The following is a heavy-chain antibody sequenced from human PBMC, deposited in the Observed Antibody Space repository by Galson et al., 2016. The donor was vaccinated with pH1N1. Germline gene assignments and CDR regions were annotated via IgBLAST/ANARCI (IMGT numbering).Heavy chain of an antibody. CDR1: GGTLSSNG. D-gene: IGHD3-10*01. CDR3: ARPGAGREVLRHYYYYMDV. V-gene: IGHV1-69*06. CDR2: INPIFGTP. J-gene: IGHJ6*03. Sequence: SVKVSCKASGGTLSSNGISWVRQAPGQGLEWVGGINPIFGTPNYARKFQGRVTISADKSTSTAYMELSSLIFDDTAVYYCARPGAGREVLRHYYYYMDVWGKGTTVTVSS.